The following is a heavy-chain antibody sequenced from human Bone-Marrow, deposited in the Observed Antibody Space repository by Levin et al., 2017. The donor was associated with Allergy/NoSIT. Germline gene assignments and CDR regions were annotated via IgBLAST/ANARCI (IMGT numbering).Heavy chain of an antibody. V-gene: IGHV4-59*01. Sequence: SQTLSLTCTVSGASISSSSWNWVRQPPGKGLEWIAYIYHSGSTNYNPSLKSRVTISVDTSKDQLSLKLSSVTAADTAVYYCARTRMDSTVDAFDVWGQGTMVTVSS. CDR1: GASISSSS. D-gene: IGHD2-2*03. CDR2: IYHSGST. CDR3: ARTRMDSTVDAFDV. J-gene: IGHJ3*01.